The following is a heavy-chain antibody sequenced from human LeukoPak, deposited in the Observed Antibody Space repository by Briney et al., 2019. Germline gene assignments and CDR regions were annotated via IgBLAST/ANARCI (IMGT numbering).Heavy chain of an antibody. CDR3: AKATSSSSLSGLLGFDY. CDR2: ISSSSSYI. V-gene: IGHV3-21*04. J-gene: IGHJ4*02. Sequence: GGSPRLSCAASGFTFSSYSMNWVRQAPGKGLEWVSSISSSSSYIYYADSVKGRFTISRDNSKNTLFLQMNSLRAEDTALYYCAKATSSSSLSGLLGFDYWGQGTLVTVSS. CDR1: GFTFSSYS. D-gene: IGHD6-13*01.